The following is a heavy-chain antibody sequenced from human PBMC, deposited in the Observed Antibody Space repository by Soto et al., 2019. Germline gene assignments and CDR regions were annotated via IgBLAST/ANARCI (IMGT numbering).Heavy chain of an antibody. CDR3: AKNGDYSYYYAMDV. CDR2: ISSSIST. CDR1: GFTFSDYF. Sequence: GGSLRLSCAASGFTFSDYFMSWIRQAPGKGPEWISHISSSISTNYADSVKGRFTISRDNAKNSLYLEMTSLTAEDTAIYYCAKNGDYSYYYAMDVWGQGTTVTVS. J-gene: IGHJ6*02. V-gene: IGHV3-11*06. D-gene: IGHD4-17*01.